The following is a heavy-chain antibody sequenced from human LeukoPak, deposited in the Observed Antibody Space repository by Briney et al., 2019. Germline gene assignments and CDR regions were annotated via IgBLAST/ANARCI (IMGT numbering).Heavy chain of an antibody. CDR1: GGSFSGYY. J-gene: IGHJ4*02. CDR2: INHSGST. D-gene: IGHD2-21*02. V-gene: IGHV4-34*01. Sequence: NPSETLSLTCAVYGGSFSGYYWSWIRQPPGKGLEWIGEINHSGSTNYNPSLKSRVTISVGTSKNQFSLKLSSVTAADTAVYYCARGPREVVTATFDYWGQGTLVTVSS. CDR3: ARGPREVVTATFDY.